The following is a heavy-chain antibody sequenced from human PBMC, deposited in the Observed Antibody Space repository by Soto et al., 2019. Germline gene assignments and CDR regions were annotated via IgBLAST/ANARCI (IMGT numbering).Heavy chain of an antibody. CDR3: ATELRLIHQSGASDI. CDR2: ISSSSSYI. CDR1: GFTCSSYS. J-gene: IGHJ3*02. V-gene: IGHV3-21*01. D-gene: IGHD2-2*01. Sequence: GGSLRLSCAASGFTCSSYSMNWVRQAPGKGLERVSSISSSSSYIYYADSVKGRFTISRDNAKNSLYLQMNSLRAEDTAVYYCATELRLIHQSGASDIWGQGTMVTVSS.